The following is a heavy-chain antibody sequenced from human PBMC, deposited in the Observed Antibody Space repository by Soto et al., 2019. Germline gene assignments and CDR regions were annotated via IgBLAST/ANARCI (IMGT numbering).Heavy chain of an antibody. Sequence: SETLCLTCTVSGGSISSSSYYWGWIRQPPGKGLEWIGSIYYSGSTYYNPSLKSRVTISVDTSKNQFSLKLSSVTAADTAVYYCARRPYCSGGSCYVQGYYDSSGFFDYWGQGTLVTVSS. D-gene: IGHD2-15*01. CDR2: IYYSGST. CDR1: GGSISSSSYY. V-gene: IGHV4-39*01. CDR3: ARRPYCSGGSCYVQGYYDSSGFFDY. J-gene: IGHJ4*02.